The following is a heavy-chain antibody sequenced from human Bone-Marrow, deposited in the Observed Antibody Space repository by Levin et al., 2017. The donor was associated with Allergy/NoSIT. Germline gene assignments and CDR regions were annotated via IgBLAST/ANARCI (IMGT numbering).Heavy chain of an antibody. D-gene: IGHD5-12*01. Sequence: SETLSLTCTVSGGSISSYYWSWIRQPPGKGLEWIGYIYYSGSTNYNPSLKSRVTISVDTSKNQFSLKLSSVTAADKAVYYCARSPHGGYESLDYWGQGTLVTVSS. J-gene: IGHJ4*02. CDR1: GGSISSYY. CDR3: ARSPHGGYESLDY. CDR2: IYYSGST. V-gene: IGHV4-59*08.